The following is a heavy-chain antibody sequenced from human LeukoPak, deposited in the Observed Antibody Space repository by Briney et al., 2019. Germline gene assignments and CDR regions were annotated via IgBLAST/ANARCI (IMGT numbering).Heavy chain of an antibody. V-gene: IGHV3-30*19. CDR3: ARVRIVGSTYDAFDI. CDR2: IWNDGSDT. CDR1: GFTFRSHG. D-gene: IGHD1-26*01. J-gene: IGHJ3*02. Sequence: PGGSLRLSCAASGFTFRSHGMHWVRQAQGKGLEGVAVIWNDGSDTYHADSVKGRFTISRDNSKNTLYLQMNTLRAEDTAVYYCARVRIVGSTYDAFDIWGQGTMVTVSS.